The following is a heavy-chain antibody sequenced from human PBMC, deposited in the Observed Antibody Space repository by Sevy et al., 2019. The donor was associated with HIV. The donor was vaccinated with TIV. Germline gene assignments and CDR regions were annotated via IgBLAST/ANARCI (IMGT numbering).Heavy chain of an antibody. J-gene: IGHJ3*02. D-gene: IGHD6-13*01. V-gene: IGHV3-23*05. CDR2: IHNSGDTT. CDR3: VKGASIAAAGNDAFDI. Sequence: GGSLRLSCAASGFTFSNYGMNWVRQAPGKGLEWVSVIHNSGDTTYYADSVKGRFTISRDNSENTLYLQMNSLRADDTAVYFCVKGASIAAAGNDAFDIWGQGTMVTVSS. CDR1: GFTFSNYG.